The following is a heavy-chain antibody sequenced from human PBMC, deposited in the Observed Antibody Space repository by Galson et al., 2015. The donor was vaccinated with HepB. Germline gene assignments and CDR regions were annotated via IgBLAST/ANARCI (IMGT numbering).Heavy chain of an antibody. CDR1: GDSVSSNSAT. Sequence: AISGDSVSSNSATWDWFRQSPSRGLEWLGRTYYRSKWYNDYAPFMKSRVIINPDTSMHQFSLQLNSVRPEDTAVYYCARGRSPARAFDIWGQGALVTVSS. V-gene: IGHV6-1*01. CDR2: TYYRSKWYN. CDR3: ARGRSPARAFDI. D-gene: IGHD3-9*01. J-gene: IGHJ4*02.